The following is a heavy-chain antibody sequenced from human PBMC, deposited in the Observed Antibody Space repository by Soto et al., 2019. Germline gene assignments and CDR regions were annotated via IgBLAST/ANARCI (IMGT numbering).Heavy chain of an antibody. Sequence: QLQLQESGPGLVKPSETLSLTCAVSGASISRTGFHWGWIHQPPGQGLEWIGSIYEGETTFYNSSLKSRVTISADTSKNHFSLKLSSVTAADTAVYYCARRGSGHTFDYWGQGTLVTVSS. D-gene: IGHD3-10*01. J-gene: IGHJ4*02. V-gene: IGHV4-39*01. CDR3: ARRGSGHTFDY. CDR1: GASISRTGFH. CDR2: IYEGETT.